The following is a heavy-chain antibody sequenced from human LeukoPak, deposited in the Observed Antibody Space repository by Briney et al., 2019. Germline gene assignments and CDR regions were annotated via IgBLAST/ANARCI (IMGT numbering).Heavy chain of an antibody. Sequence: GGSLRLSCAASGFTFSSYWMSWVRQAPGKGLVWVSRIDTDGSSTVYADSVKGRFTISRDNAKNTLYLQMNSLRAEDTAVYYCAKDIGTGGTGWYFDLWGRGTLVTVSS. CDR1: GFTFSSYW. CDR2: IDTDGSST. CDR3: AKDIGTGGTGWYFDL. V-gene: IGHV3-74*01. J-gene: IGHJ2*01. D-gene: IGHD6-13*01.